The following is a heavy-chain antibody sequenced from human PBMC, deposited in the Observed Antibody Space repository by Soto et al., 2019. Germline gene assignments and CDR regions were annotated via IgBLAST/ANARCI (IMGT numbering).Heavy chain of an antibody. CDR1: GGSFSGYY. CDR3: ARDKLTGRFDY. D-gene: IGHD2-8*02. J-gene: IGHJ4*02. Sequence: QVQLQQWGAGLLKPSETLSLTCAVYGGSFSGYYWTWLRQPPGTGLEWIGEINHNGSTKYNPSHKRRFTITVDTSKNHFSLELTSVTAADTAVYYCARDKLTGRFDYWGQGTLVTISS. CDR2: INHNGST. V-gene: IGHV4-34*01.